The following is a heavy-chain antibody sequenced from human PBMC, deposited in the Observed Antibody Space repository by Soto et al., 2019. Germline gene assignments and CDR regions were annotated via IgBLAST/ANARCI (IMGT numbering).Heavy chain of an antibody. CDR1: GFIFSNNG. V-gene: IGHV3-30*02. CDR3: AIVRVADSPLDH. Sequence: GGSLRLSCEGSGFIFSNNGMHWVRQAPGKGLEWVAFMSYDGSAKFLADSVKGRFTISRDNSKSTLFLHMSSLRAEDTAMYYCAIVRVADSPLDHWGQGTLVTVSS. D-gene: IGHD3-10*02. J-gene: IGHJ4*02. CDR2: MSYDGSAK.